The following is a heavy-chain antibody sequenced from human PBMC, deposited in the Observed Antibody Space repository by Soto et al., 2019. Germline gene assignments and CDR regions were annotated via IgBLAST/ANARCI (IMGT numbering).Heavy chain of an antibody. CDR3: AKDLSVIATVNYFDY. CDR2: VPYDGSKN. Sequence: QVQVVESGGGVVQPGRSLRLSCVASGFTFSDYGMHWVRQAPGKGLEWVAVVPYDGSKNYYADSVKGRFTISRDNSKNTLYLQMNSLRAEDTAIYYCAKDLSVIATVNYFDYWGQGTLVTVSS. D-gene: IGHD4-17*01. CDR1: GFTFSDYG. V-gene: IGHV3-30*18. J-gene: IGHJ4*02.